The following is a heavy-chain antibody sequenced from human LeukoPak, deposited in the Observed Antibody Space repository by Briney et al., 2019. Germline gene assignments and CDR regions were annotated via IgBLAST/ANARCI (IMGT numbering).Heavy chain of an antibody. Sequence: GGSLRLSCAASGFTFSSYAMSWVRQAPGKGLEWVSATSGSGGSTYYADSVKGRFTISRDNSKNTLYLQMNSLRAEDTAVYYCAKGGDIVVVVAATLHNWFDPWGQGTLVTVSS. D-gene: IGHD2-15*01. V-gene: IGHV3-23*01. CDR3: AKGGDIVVVVAATLHNWFDP. CDR2: TSGSGGST. CDR1: GFTFSSYA. J-gene: IGHJ5*02.